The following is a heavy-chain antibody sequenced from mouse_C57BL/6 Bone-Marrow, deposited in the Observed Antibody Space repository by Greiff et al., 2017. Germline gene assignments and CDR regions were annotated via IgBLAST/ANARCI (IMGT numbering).Heavy chain of an antibody. J-gene: IGHJ3*01. CDR3: ARDGSSLDWFAY. V-gene: IGHV1-69*01. D-gene: IGHD1-1*01. CDR1: GYTFTSYW. Sequence: QVQLKQPGAELVMPGASVKLSCKASGYTFTSYWMHWVKQRPGQGLEWIGEIDPSDSYINYNQKFKGKSTLTVDKSSSTAYMQLSSLTSEDSAVYYCARDGSSLDWFAYWGQGTLVTVSA. CDR2: IDPSDSYI.